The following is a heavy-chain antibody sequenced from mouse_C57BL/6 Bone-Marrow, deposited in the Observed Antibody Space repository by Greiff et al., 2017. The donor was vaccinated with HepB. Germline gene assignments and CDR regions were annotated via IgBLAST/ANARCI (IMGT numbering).Heavy chain of an antibody. CDR2: ISNGGGST. V-gene: IGHV5-12*01. Sequence: EVKVEESGGGLVQPGGSLKLSCAASGFTFSDYYMYWVRQTPEKRLEWVAYISNGGGSTYYPDTVKGRFTISRDNAKNTLYLQMSRLKSEDTAMYYCARPLTTVVGGYFDVWGTGTTVTVSS. CDR3: ARPLTTVVGGYFDV. J-gene: IGHJ1*03. D-gene: IGHD1-1*01. CDR1: GFTFSDYY.